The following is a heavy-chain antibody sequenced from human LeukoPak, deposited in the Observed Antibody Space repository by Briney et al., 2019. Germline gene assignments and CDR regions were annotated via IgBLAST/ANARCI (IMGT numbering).Heavy chain of an antibody. V-gene: IGHV4-4*08. CDR2: IYNSGST. CDR1: GGSISSYY. CDR3: ARDQPRWLPSN. J-gene: IGHJ4*02. Sequence: PSEALSLTCTVSGGSISSYYWSWIRQSPGKGLEWIGYIYNSGSTNYNPSLKSRVTISVDTSKNQFSLKLSSVTAADTAVYYCARDQPRWLPSNWGQGTLVTVSS. D-gene: IGHD3-22*01.